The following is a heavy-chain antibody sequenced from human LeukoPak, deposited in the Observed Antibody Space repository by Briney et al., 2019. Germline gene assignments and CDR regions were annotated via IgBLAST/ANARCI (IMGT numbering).Heavy chain of an antibody. CDR2: INHSGST. Sequence: TTSETLSLTCAVYGGSFSGYYWSWTRQPPGKGLEWIGEINHSGSTNYNPSLKSRVTISVDTSKNQFSLKLSSVTAADTAVYYCARWGTHRSYYGSGSFDYWGQGTLVTVSS. CDR3: ARWGTHRSYYGSGSFDY. V-gene: IGHV4-34*01. CDR1: GGSFSGYY. J-gene: IGHJ4*02. D-gene: IGHD3-10*01.